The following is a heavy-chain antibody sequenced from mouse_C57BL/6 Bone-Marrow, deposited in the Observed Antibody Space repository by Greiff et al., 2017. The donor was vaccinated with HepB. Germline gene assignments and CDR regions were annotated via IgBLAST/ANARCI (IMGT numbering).Heavy chain of an antibody. CDR1: GFTFSDAW. Sequence: EVQGVESGGGLVQPGGSMKLSCAASGFTFSDAWMDWVRQSPEKGLEWVAEIRNKANNHATYYAESVKGRFTISRDDSKSSVYLQMNSLRAEDTGIYYCTTSQGLRRRSDYWGQGTSVTVSS. D-gene: IGHD2-2*01. CDR2: IRNKANNHAT. V-gene: IGHV6-6*01. J-gene: IGHJ4*01. CDR3: TTSQGLRRRSDY.